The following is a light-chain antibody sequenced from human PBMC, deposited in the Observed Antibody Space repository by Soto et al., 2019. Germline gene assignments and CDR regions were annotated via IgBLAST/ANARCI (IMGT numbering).Light chain of an antibody. V-gene: IGLV1-36*01. CDR3: AAWDDSLNGPV. CDR2: YDD. Sequence: QSALTQPPSMSEAPRQRVTISCSGSGSNIGNNAVSWYQQFPGKAPKLLIYYDDVLASGVSDRFSGSKSGTSASLAISGLQAEDEADYYCAAWDDSLNGPVFGAGTKVTVL. CDR1: GSNIGNNA. J-gene: IGLJ1*01.